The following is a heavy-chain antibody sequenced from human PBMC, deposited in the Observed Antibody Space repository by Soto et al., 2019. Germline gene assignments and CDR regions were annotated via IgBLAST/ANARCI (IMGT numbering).Heavy chain of an antibody. Sequence: QVQLQESGPGLVKPSQTLSLTCTVSGGSISSGDYYWSWIRQPPGKGLEWIGYIYYSGSTYYNPSLQSRVTISVDTSKNQFSLKLSSVTAADTAVYYCARGLTYDYVWGSYRYYYGMDVWGQGTTVTVSS. CDR3: ARGLTYDYVWGSYRYYYGMDV. D-gene: IGHD3-16*02. V-gene: IGHV4-30-4*01. J-gene: IGHJ6*02. CDR1: GGSISSGDYY. CDR2: IYYSGST.